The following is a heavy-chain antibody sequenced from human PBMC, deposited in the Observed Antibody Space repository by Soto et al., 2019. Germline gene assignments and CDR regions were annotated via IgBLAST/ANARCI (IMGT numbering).Heavy chain of an antibody. Sequence: QVQLVQSGAEVKKPGSSVKVSCKASGGTFSNYAISWVRQAPGQGLAWMGGIIPIFGTTNYAQRFQGRVTIAADESTSTAYTELSSLRSEATALYYCARVSSSWYKDYFDYWGQGILVTVSS. J-gene: IGHJ4*02. CDR3: ARVSSSWYKDYFDY. V-gene: IGHV1-69*12. CDR2: IIPIFGTT. CDR1: GGTFSNYA. D-gene: IGHD6-13*01.